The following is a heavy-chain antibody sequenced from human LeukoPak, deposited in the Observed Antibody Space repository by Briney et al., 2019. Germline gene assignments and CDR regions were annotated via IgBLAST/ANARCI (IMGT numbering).Heavy chain of an antibody. CDR1: GGSISSCGYY. V-gene: IGHV4-31*03. J-gene: IGHJ6*02. Sequence: SETLSLTCTVSGGSISSCGYYWSWIRQRPGKGLEWIGYIYYSGSTYYNPSLKSRVTISVDTSKNQFSLKLSSVTAADTAVYYCARERSVGVPAAPVYYYGMDVWGQGTTVTVSS. CDR2: IYYSGST. CDR3: ARERSVGVPAAPVYYYGMDV. D-gene: IGHD2-2*01.